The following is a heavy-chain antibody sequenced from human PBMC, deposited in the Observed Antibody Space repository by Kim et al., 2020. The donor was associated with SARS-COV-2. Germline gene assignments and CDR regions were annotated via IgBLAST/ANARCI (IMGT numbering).Heavy chain of an antibody. V-gene: IGHV3-33*01. D-gene: IGHD5-18*01. CDR3: ARDRGRYRYGPGDY. Sequence: ADSVKGRFTISRDNSKTALYLQMSRRRAGDSAVYYCARDRGRYRYGPGDYWGQGTLVTVSS. J-gene: IGHJ4*02.